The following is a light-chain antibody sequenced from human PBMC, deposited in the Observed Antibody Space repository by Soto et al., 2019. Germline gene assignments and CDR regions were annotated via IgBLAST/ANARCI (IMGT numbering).Light chain of an antibody. CDR3: QVWDLSTFHYV. Sequence: SYELTQPPSMSVAPGQTARITCGGNNIGSKTVHWYQQKAGQAPVLVVYDDSDRPSGIPERFSGSNSGNTATLTISRVEAGDEADYYCQVWDLSTFHYVFGTGTKVAVL. CDR1: NIGSKT. CDR2: DDS. V-gene: IGLV3-21*02. J-gene: IGLJ1*01.